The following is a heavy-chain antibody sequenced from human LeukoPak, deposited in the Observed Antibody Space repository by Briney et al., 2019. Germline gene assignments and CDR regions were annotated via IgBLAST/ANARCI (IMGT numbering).Heavy chain of an antibody. V-gene: IGHV3-7*01. CDR3: ARERGQYYYDSSGYLDY. CDR2: IKQDGSEK. CDR1: GFTFSSYW. Sequence: GGSLRLSCAASGFTFSSYWMSWVRQAPGKRLEWVANIKQDGSEKYYVDSVKGRFTISRDNAKNSLYLQMNSLRAEDTAVYYCARERGQYYYDSSGYLDYWGQGTLVTVSS. J-gene: IGHJ4*02. D-gene: IGHD3-22*01.